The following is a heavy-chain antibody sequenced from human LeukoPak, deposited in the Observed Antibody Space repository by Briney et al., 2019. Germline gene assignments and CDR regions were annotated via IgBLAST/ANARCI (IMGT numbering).Heavy chain of an antibody. Sequence: GGSLRLSCAASGFTFSNVWMNWVRQAPGKGLEWVGCIKSKTNGGTTNYAARGKGTFTISRDNSKNTLYLQMNSLKTEDTAVYYGATSSVRGLNAFDIWGQGTMVTVSS. CDR1: GFTFSNVW. D-gene: IGHD3-10*01. V-gene: IGHV3-15*01. CDR2: IKSKTNGGTT. CDR3: ATSSVRGLNAFDI. J-gene: IGHJ3*02.